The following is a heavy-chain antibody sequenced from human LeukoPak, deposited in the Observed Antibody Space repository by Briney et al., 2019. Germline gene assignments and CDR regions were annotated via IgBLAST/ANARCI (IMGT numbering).Heavy chain of an antibody. CDR1: GFTFSTYA. CDR2: ISSSSSYI. Sequence: GGSLRLSCAASGFTFSTYAMNWVRQAPGKGLEWVSSISSSSSYIYYADSVKGRFTISRDNAKNSLYLQMNSLRAEDTAVYYCASSDPLTYYDFWSGTPAEYFQHWGQGTLVTVSS. D-gene: IGHD3-3*01. V-gene: IGHV3-21*01. J-gene: IGHJ1*01. CDR3: ASSDPLTYYDFWSGTPAEYFQH.